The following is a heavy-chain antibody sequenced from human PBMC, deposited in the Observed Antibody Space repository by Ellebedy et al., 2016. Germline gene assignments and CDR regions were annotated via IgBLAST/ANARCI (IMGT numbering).Heavy chain of an antibody. CDR3: ARGVARGVPYLTMVRGAPHLDY. V-gene: IGHV4-59*12. Sequence: SETLSLTXIVSGDPISGYYWSWIRQTPGKGLEWIGYIYYSGSTNYNPSLKSRVTISIDTSKNQFSLKLSSVTAADTAVYYCARGVARGVPYLTMVRGAPHLDYWGQGTLVTVSS. J-gene: IGHJ4*02. CDR2: IYYSGST. CDR1: GDPISGYY. D-gene: IGHD3-10*01.